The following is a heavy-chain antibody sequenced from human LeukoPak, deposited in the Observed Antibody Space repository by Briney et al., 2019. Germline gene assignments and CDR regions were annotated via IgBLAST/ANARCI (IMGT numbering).Heavy chain of an antibody. CDR1: GGSISSSNW. D-gene: IGHD3-16*02. V-gene: IGHV4-4*02. CDR2: INHSGST. Sequence: PSETLSLTCAVSGGSISSSNWWSWVRQPPGKGLEWIGEINHSGSTNYNPSLKSRVTISVDTSKNQFSLKLSSVTAADTAVYYCARGRYYDYVWGSYRTKNYFDYWGQGTLVTVSS. J-gene: IGHJ4*02. CDR3: ARGRYYDYVWGSYRTKNYFDY.